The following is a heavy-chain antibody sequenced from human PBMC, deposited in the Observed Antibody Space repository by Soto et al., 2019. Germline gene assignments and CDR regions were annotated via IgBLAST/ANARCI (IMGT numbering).Heavy chain of an antibody. CDR1: GFTFSSYG. Sequence: QVQLVESGGGVVQPGRSLRLSCAASGFTFSSYGMHWVRQAPGKGLEWVAVISYDGSNKYYADSVKGRFTISRDNSKNTLYLKMNSLRAEDTAVYHCATSNGGTYYYYGMDVWGQGTTVTVSS. CDR2: ISYDGSNK. CDR3: ATSNGGTYYYYGMDV. V-gene: IGHV3-30*03. J-gene: IGHJ6*02. D-gene: IGHD1-26*01.